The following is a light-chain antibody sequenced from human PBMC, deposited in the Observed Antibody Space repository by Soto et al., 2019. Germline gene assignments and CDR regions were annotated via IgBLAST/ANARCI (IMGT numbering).Light chain of an antibody. Sequence: QSALTQPPSASGSPGQSVNISCTGTSSDVGGYNYVSWYQQHPGRAPKLMIYEVSKRPSGVPDRFSGSKSGNTASLTVSGLQTEDEADYYCSSYAGSNNQVFGTGTKVTVL. CDR2: EVS. V-gene: IGLV2-8*01. J-gene: IGLJ1*01. CDR1: SSDVGGYNY. CDR3: SSYAGSNNQV.